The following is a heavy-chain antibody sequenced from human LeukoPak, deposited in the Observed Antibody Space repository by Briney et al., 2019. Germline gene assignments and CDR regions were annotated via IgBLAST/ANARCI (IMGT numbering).Heavy chain of an antibody. J-gene: IGHJ5*02. Sequence: GGSLRLSCAASGFTFSDYYMSWIRQAPGKGLEWVSYISSSGSTIYYADSVKGRFTISRDNAKNSLYLQMNSLRAEDTAVYYCASEWEPPSAPWFDPWGQGTLVTVSS. V-gene: IGHV3-11*04. D-gene: IGHD1-26*01. CDR2: ISSSGSTI. CDR1: GFTFSDYY. CDR3: ASEWEPPSAPWFDP.